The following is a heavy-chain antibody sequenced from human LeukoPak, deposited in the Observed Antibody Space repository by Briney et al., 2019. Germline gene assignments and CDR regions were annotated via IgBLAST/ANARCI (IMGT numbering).Heavy chain of an antibody. CDR1: GFTFSSYS. CDR3: ARGPYLAAAGMIDY. V-gene: IGHV3-48*04. D-gene: IGHD6-13*01. Sequence: PGGSLRLSCAASGFTFSSYSMNWVRQAPGKGLEWVSYISTSSTIYYADSVKGRFTISRDNAKNSLYLQMNSLRSDDTAVYYCARGPYLAAAGMIDYWGQGTLVTVSS. J-gene: IGHJ4*02. CDR2: ISTSSTI.